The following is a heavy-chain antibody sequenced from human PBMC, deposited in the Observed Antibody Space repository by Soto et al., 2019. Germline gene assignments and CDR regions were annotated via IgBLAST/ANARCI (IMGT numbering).Heavy chain of an antibody. Sequence: EVQLVESGGGLVQPGGSLRLSCAASGFTFSSYEMNWVRQAPGKGLEWVSYISSSGSTIYYADSVKGRFTISRDNAKNSLYLQMNSLRAEDTAVYYCAREGNEQLEFDYWGQGTLVTVSS. CDR3: AREGNEQLEFDY. V-gene: IGHV3-48*03. CDR1: GFTFSSYE. J-gene: IGHJ4*02. CDR2: ISSSGSTI. D-gene: IGHD6-6*01.